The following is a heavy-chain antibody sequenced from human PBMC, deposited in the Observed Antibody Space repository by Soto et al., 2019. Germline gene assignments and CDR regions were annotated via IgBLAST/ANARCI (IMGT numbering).Heavy chain of an antibody. D-gene: IGHD5-18*01. CDR2: IKQDGTEK. CDR1: GYTFSRYW. CDR3: ARGDTPMITGMDSFDI. V-gene: IGHV3-7*01. Sequence: GGSLRLSCAASGYTFSRYWMNWVRQAPGKGLEWVANIKQDGTEKNYVDSVKGRFTISRDNARNSLYLQMDSLRAEDTAVYFCARGDTPMITGMDSFDIWGQGTMVTVSS. J-gene: IGHJ3*02.